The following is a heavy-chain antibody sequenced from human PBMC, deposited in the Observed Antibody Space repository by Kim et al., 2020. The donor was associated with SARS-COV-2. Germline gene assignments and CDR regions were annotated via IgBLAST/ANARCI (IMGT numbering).Heavy chain of an antibody. CDR1: GFTFSDYY. Sequence: GGSLRLSCAASGFTFSDYYMSWIRQAPGKGLEWVSYISSSGSTIYYADSVKGRFTISRDNAKNSLYLQMNSLRAEDTAVYYCARDLFEYSSSSFDYWGQGTLVTVSS. CDR2: ISSSGSTI. V-gene: IGHV3-11*01. J-gene: IGHJ4*02. CDR3: ARDLFEYSSSSFDY. D-gene: IGHD6-6*01.